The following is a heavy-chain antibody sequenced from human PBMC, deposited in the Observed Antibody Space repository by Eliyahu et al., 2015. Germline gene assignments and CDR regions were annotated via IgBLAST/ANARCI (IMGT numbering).Heavy chain of an antibody. D-gene: IGHD4-17*01. CDR1: GFTFSSYG. CDR3: AKAEVYGDYEDY. J-gene: IGHJ4*02. Sequence: CFLRLSCAASGFTFSSYGMHWVRQAPGKGLEWVAVISYDGSNKXYADSVKGRFTISRDNSKNTLYLQMNSLRAEDTAVYYCAKAEVYGDYEDYWGQGTLVTVSS. CDR2: ISYDGSNK. V-gene: IGHV3-30*18.